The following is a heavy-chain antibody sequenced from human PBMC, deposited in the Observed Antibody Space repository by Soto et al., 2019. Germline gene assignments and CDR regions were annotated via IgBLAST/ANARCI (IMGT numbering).Heavy chain of an antibody. CDR3: AKDSTVVVTAIGSWYFDL. CDR1: GFTFSSYG. CDR2: ISYDGSNK. V-gene: IGHV3-30*18. Sequence: QVQLVESGGGEVQPGRSLRLSCAASGFTFSSYGMHWVRQAPGKGLEWVAVISYDGSNKYYADSVKGRFTISRDNSKNTLYLQMNSLRAEDTAVYYCAKDSTVVVTAIGSWYFDLWGRGTLVTVSS. J-gene: IGHJ2*01. D-gene: IGHD2-21*02.